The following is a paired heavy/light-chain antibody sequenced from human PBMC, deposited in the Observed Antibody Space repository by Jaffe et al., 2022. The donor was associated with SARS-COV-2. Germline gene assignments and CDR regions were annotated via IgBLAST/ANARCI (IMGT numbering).Heavy chain of an antibody. V-gene: IGHV4-39*01. D-gene: IGHD1-26*01. Sequence: QLQLQESGPGLVKPSETLSLTCTVSGGSISSSSYYWGWIRQPPGKGLEWIGSIYYSGSTYYNPSLKSRVTISVDTSKNQFSLKLSSVTAADTAVYYCARFEEGGGFRRLVSYYYMDVWGKGTTVTVSS. J-gene: IGHJ6*03. CDR2: IYYSGST. CDR3: ARFEEGGGFRRLVSYYYMDV. CDR1: GGSISSSSYY.
Light chain of an antibody. J-gene: IGLJ3*02. CDR2: STN. V-gene: IGLV8-61*01. CDR3: VLYMGSGIFV. Sequence: QTVVTQEPSFSVSPGGTVTLTCGLSSGSVSTSYYPSWYQQTPGQAPRTLIYSTNTRSSGVPDRFSGSILGNKAALTITGAQADDESDYYCVLYMGSGIFVFGGGTKLTVL. CDR1: SGSVSTSYY.